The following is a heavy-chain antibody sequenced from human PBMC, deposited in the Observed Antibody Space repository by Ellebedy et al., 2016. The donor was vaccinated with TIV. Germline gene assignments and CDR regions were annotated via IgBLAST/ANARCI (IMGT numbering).Heavy chain of an antibody. V-gene: IGHV3-23*01. CDR3: AKDRNSGDGYWVFDQ. Sequence: GESLKISCAASGFTFSRYAMSWVRQAPGKGLEWVSGIFGSGGGISYADSVKGRFTISRDNSKSMVHLQMNSLRPGDTAVYYCAKDRNSGDGYWVFDQWGQGTLVTVSS. D-gene: IGHD5-18*01. CDR1: GFTFSRYA. CDR2: IFGSGGGI. J-gene: IGHJ4*02.